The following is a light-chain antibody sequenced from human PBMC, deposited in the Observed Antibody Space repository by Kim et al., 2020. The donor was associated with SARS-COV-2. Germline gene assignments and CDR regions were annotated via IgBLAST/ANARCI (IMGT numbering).Light chain of an antibody. CDR2: EVT. Sequence: PVQSVTISCTGTSSDIGAYNYVSWYQQHPGTPPKLVICEVTQRPSGVPNRFSGSKSGNTASLIISGLQAEDEADYYCSSYAGGRYVFGTGTKVTVL. CDR3: SSYAGGRYV. CDR1: SSDIGAYNY. J-gene: IGLJ1*01. V-gene: IGLV2-8*01.